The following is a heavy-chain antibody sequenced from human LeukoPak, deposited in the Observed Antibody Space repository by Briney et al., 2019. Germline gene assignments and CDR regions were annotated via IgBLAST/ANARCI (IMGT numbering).Heavy chain of an antibody. J-gene: IGHJ4*02. Sequence: SETLSLTCTVSGGSISSYYWSWIRQPPGKGLEWIGYIYYSGSTNYNPSLKSRVTISVDTSKNQFSLKLSSVTAADTAVYYCARGHYYGSGSYYNAFDYWGQGTLVTVSS. CDR3: ARGHYYGSGSYYNAFDY. CDR2: IYYSGST. D-gene: IGHD3-10*01. V-gene: IGHV4-59*12. CDR1: GGSISSYY.